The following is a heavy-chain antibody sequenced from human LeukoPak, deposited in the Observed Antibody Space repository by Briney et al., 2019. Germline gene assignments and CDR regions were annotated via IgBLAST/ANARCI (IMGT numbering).Heavy chain of an antibody. V-gene: IGHV3-7*01. J-gene: IGHJ4*02. CDR3: ARDAGHSGYDLLDY. D-gene: IGHD5-12*01. CDR1: GFTFSSYW. Sequence: TGGSLRLSCADSGFTFSSYWMNWVRQAPGEGLEWVATIKHDGTEKYYADFVKGRFTISRDNAKNSLFLQVDSLRAEDTAVYYCARDAGHSGYDLLDYWGQGTLVTVSS. CDR2: IKHDGTEK.